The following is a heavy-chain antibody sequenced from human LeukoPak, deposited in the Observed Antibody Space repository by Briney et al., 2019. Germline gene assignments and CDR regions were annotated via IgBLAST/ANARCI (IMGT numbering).Heavy chain of an antibody. CDR1: GFTFSSYA. J-gene: IGHJ6*02. V-gene: IGHV3-23*01. CDR3: ARVFTYYYDSSGYLSGMDV. CDR2: ISGSGGST. Sequence: PGGSLRLSCAASGFTFSSYAMSWVRQAPGKGLEWVSAISGSGGSTYYADSVKGRFTISRDNSKNTLYLQMNSLRAEDTAVYYCARVFTYYYDSSGYLSGMDVWGQGTTVTVSS. D-gene: IGHD3-22*01.